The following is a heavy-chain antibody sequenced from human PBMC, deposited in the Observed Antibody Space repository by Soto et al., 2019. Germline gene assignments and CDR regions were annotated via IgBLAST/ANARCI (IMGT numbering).Heavy chain of an antibody. Sequence: GGSLRLSCAASGFTFSSYGMHWVRQAPGKGLEWVAVIWYDGSNKYYADSVKGRFTISRDNSKNTLYLQMNSLRAEDTAVYYCARDQRGYSYGLIGYYFDYWCQGTL. D-gene: IGHD5-18*01. V-gene: IGHV3-33*01. J-gene: IGHJ4*02. CDR3: ARDQRGYSYGLIGYYFDY. CDR1: GFTFSSYG. CDR2: IWYDGSNK.